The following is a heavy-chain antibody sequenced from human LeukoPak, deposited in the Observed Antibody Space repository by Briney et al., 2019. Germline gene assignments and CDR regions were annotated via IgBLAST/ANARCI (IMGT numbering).Heavy chain of an antibody. Sequence: AGGSLRLSCAASGFTFSSYWMSWVRQAPGKGLEWVANIKKDGSEKYYVDSVKGRFTISRDNAKNSLHLQMNSLRAEDTAVYYCARDQFPLYYHDNSDYYYYWGQGTLVTVSS. V-gene: IGHV3-7*01. CDR1: GFTFSSYW. D-gene: IGHD3-22*01. J-gene: IGHJ4*02. CDR2: IKKDGSEK. CDR3: ARDQFPLYYHDNSDYYYY.